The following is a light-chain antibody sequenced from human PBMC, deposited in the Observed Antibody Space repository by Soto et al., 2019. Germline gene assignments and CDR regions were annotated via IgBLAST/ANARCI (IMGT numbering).Light chain of an antibody. CDR3: QQRSNWPRT. CDR1: QSVSSSY. J-gene: IGKJ1*01. CDR2: GAS. Sequence: ETVLTQSPGTLSLSPGERATRSCRASQSVSSSYLAWYQQKPGQAPRLLIYGASTRVTGIPARFSGSGSGTEFTLTISSLEPEDFAVYYCQQRSNWPRTFGQGTKVDIK. V-gene: IGKV3D-20*02.